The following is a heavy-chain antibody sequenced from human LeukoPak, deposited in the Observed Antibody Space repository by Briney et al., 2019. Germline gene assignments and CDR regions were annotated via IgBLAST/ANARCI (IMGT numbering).Heavy chain of an antibody. J-gene: IGHJ6*02. CDR3: ARDALDHSSGWYLSYYYYYGMDV. CDR2: ISYDGSNK. V-gene: IGHV3-30*04. CDR1: GFTFSSYA. D-gene: IGHD6-19*01. Sequence: GGSLRLSCAASGFTFSSYAMHWVRQAPGKGLEWVAVISYDGSNKYYADSVKGRFTISRDNSKNTLYLQMNSLRAEVTAVYYCARDALDHSSGWYLSYYYYYGMDVWGQGTTVTVSS.